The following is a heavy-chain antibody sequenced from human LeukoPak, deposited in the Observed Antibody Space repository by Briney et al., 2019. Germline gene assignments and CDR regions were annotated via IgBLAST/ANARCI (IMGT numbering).Heavy chain of an antibody. CDR2: ILNDGGST. D-gene: IGHD5-18*01. Sequence: GGSLRLSCATSGFTFNRYWMHWVRQAPGEGPVWVAHILNDGGSTSYADSVKGRFTISRDNAKNTLSLQMNSLRAEDTAVYYCVRHNYGYDYWGQGTPVTVSS. J-gene: IGHJ4*02. CDR1: GFTFNRYW. CDR3: VRHNYGYDY. V-gene: IGHV3-74*01.